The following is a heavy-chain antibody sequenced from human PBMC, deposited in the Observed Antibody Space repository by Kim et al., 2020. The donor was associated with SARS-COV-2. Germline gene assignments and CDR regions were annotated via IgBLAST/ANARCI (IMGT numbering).Heavy chain of an antibody. J-gene: IGHJ4*02. D-gene: IGHD3-10*01. CDR1: GYTFTGYY. CDR2: INPDDGGT. V-gene: IGHV1-2*02. Sequence: ASVKVSCKASGYTFTGYYMHWVRQAPGQGLEWLGWINPDDGGTNYAQKFQDRVTISRDTSISTAYMELSRLTSDDTAVYYCARESSRGSGSYSGFWGQGTLVRVSS. CDR3: ARESSRGSGSYSGF.